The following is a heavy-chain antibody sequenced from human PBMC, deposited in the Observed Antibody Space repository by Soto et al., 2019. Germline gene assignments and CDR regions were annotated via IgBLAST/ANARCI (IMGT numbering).Heavy chain of an antibody. CDR1: GGSMSVYF. CDR2: IYYLGST. CDR3: ARDGYDGSGSPYPAY. Sequence: SETLSLTCSVSGGSMSVYFWSWIRQSPGKGLEWIGYIYYLGSTDYNPSLKSRVTISVDTSKRQFSPRLTSVTAADTAVYYCARDGYDGSGSPYPAYWGPGTQVTVSS. V-gene: IGHV4-59*01. J-gene: IGHJ4*02. D-gene: IGHD3-10*01.